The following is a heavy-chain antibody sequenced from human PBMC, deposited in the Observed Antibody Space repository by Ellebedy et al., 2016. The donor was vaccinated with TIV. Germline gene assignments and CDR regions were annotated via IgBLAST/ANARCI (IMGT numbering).Heavy chain of an antibody. J-gene: IGHJ5*02. V-gene: IGHV3-9*01. CDR2: ISWNSGSI. D-gene: IGHD3-10*01. CDR3: AKDALGGRWGTGENWFDP. Sequence: SLKISCAASGFTFDDYAMHWVRQAPGKGLEWVSGISWNSGSIGYADSVKGRFTISRDNAKNSLYLQMNSLRAEDTALYYCAKDALGGRWGTGENWFDPWGQGTLVTVSS. CDR1: GFTFDDYA.